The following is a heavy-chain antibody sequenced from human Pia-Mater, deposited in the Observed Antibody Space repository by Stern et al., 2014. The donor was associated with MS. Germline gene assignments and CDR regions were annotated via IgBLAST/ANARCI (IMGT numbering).Heavy chain of an antibody. Sequence: EVQLVQSGAELIRPGESLKISCTGSGFKFSIYWIAWVRKMPGKGLEWMGIIYPGDSETRYSPSFHGQVTMSADNSNSTAYLQWSTLNASDTAMYFCARQTTAWASDVWGQGTLVTVSS. J-gene: IGHJ4*02. CDR2: IYPGDSET. V-gene: IGHV5-51*01. D-gene: IGHD1-14*01. CDR3: ARQTTAWASDV. CDR1: GFKFSIYW.